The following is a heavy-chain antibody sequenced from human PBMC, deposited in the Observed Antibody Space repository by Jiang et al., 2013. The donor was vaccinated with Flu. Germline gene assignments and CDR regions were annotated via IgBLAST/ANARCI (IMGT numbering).Heavy chain of an antibody. CDR3: ARGKSRLVLVRGVRRSDASDI. Sequence: LLKPSETLSLTCAVYGGSFSGYYWSWIRQPPGKGLEWIGEINHSGSTNYNPSLKSRVTISRDTTKTQFSLKLTSVTAADTAVYYCARGKSRLVLVRGVRRSDASDIWGQGTMVTVAS. D-gene: IGHD3-10*01. CDR2: INHSGST. V-gene: IGHV4-34*01. J-gene: IGHJ3*02. CDR1: GGSFSGYY.